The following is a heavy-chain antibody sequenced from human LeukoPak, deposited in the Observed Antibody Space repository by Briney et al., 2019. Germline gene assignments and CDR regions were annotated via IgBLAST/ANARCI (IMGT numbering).Heavy chain of an antibody. Sequence: GGSLRLSCAASGFTFSSYAMSWVRQAPGKGLGWISYISSSGSTMYYADSVKGRFTISRDNAKNSLFVQMNSPGDEDTAVYYCARWSGYAFDYWGQGTLVTVSS. CDR1: GFTFSSYA. J-gene: IGHJ4*02. CDR2: ISSSGSTM. V-gene: IGHV3-48*02. D-gene: IGHD3-3*01. CDR3: ARWSGYAFDY.